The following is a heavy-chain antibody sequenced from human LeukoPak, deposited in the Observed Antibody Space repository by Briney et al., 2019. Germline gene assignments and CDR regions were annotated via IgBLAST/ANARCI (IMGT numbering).Heavy chain of an antibody. D-gene: IGHD6-6*01. CDR1: RFTFSNYW. V-gene: IGHV3-7*01. CDR3: XXIGYSSSSLDY. CDR2: INQDGSVK. J-gene: IGHJ4*02. Sequence: GRSLRLSCAASRFTFSNYWMSWVRQAPGEGLEWVANINQDGSVKYYVDSIKGRFTISRDNAKNSVFLQMNSLRADDKSVYYXXXIGYSSSSLDYWGQGTLVTVSS.